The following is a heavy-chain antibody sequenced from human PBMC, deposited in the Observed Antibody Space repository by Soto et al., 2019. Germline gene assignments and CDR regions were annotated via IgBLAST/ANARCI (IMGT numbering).Heavy chain of an antibody. Sequence: QLQLQESGSGLVKPSQTLSLTCAVSGGSISSGGYSWSWIRQPPGKGLEWIGYIYHSGSTYYNPSLKSRVTIAVARSKTQFSLKLSSVTAADTAVYYCARGEVGGYCSGGSCYSGENWFDPWGQGTLVTVSS. V-gene: IGHV4-30-2*01. CDR3: ARGEVGGYCSGGSCYSGENWFDP. D-gene: IGHD2-15*01. J-gene: IGHJ5*02. CDR2: IYHSGST. CDR1: GGSISSGGYS.